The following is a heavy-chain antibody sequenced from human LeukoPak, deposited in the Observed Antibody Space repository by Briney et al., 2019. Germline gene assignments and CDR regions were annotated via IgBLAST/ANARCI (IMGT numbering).Heavy chain of an antibody. CDR1: GFTFSSNY. Sequence: GGSLRLSCAASGFTFSSNYMSWVRQAPGEGLEWVSVIFSVGRTYYSDSVEGRFAISGDNSKNTIYLKMNSLLSEDTAVYYCARAPHKYYYDSSGYNYYYYYYMDVWGKGTTVTVSS. D-gene: IGHD3-22*01. J-gene: IGHJ6*03. CDR2: IFSVGRT. V-gene: IGHV3-53*01. CDR3: ARAPHKYYYDSSGYNYYYYYYMDV.